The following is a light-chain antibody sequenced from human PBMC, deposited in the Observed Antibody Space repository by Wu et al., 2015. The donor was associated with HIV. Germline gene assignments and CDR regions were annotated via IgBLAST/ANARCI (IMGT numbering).Light chain of an antibody. CDR1: QGISKS. CDR3: QQYYGYPRT. CDR2: ATS. V-gene: IGKV1-NL1*01. J-gene: IGKJ3*01. Sequence: DIQMTQSPSSLSASVGDRVTITCRASQGISKSLAWYQQKPGKAPKLLLYATSRLESGVPSRFSGSGSVTDYTLTISSLQPEDFVTYYCQQYYGYPRTFGPGTKVDI.